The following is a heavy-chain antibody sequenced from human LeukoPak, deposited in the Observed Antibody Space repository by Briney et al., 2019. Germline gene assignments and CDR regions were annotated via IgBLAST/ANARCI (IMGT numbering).Heavy chain of an antibody. D-gene: IGHD3-10*01. CDR3: AKSNGYGLVDI. CDR2: INHSGST. V-gene: IGHV4-34*01. J-gene: IGHJ3*02. CDR1: GGSISSYY. Sequence: PSETLSLTCAVSGGSISSYYWSWIRQPPGKGLEWIGEINHSGSTNYSPSLKSRVTISLDTSRNQFSLKLTSVTAADTAVYYCAKSNGYGLVDIWGQGTMVTVSS.